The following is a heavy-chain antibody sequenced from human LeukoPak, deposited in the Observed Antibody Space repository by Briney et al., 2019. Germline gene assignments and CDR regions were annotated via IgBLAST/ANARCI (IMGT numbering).Heavy chain of an antibody. CDR1: GGSISSSTYY. CDR3: ARHRPSDPGIAAALLDY. CDR2: IYYSGST. V-gene: IGHV4-39*01. J-gene: IGHJ4*02. D-gene: IGHD6-13*01. Sequence: SETLSLTCTVSGGSISSSTYYWGWIRQPPGKGLEWIGTIYYSGSTYYNPSLKSRVTISVDTSKNQFSLKLSSVTAADTAVYYCARHRPSDPGIAAALLDYWGQGTLVTVSS.